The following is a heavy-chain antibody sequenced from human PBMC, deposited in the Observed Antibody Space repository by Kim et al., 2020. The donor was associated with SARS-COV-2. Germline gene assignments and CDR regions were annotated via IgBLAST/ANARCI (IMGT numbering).Heavy chain of an antibody. CDR1: GDSVSSNSAA. J-gene: IGHJ6*02. CDR2: TYYRSKWYN. Sequence: SQTLSLTCAISGDSVSSNSAAWNWIRQSPSRGLEWLGRTYYRSKWYNDYAVSVKSRITINPDTSKNQFSLQLNFVTPEDPAVYYCARDRYYYGSGSYSHYYYYGMDVWGQGTTVTVSS. D-gene: IGHD3-10*01. V-gene: IGHV6-1*01. CDR3: ARDRYYYGSGSYSHYYYYGMDV.